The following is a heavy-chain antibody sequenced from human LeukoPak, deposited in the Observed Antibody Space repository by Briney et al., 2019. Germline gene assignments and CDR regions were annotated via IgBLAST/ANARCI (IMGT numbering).Heavy chain of an antibody. Sequence: GGSLRLTCAASGFTVSSNYMSWVGHAPGKGLEWVSVIYSGGSTYYADSVKGRFTISRDNSKNTLYLQMNSLRAEDTAGYYCARVKAAARPFDYCGQGTLVTVSS. CDR1: GFTVSSNY. V-gene: IGHV3-53*01. CDR2: IYSGGST. J-gene: IGHJ4*02. D-gene: IGHD6-6*01. CDR3: ARVKAAARPFDY.